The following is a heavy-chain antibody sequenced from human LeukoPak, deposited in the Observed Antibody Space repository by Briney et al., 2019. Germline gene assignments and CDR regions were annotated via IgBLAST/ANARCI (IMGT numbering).Heavy chain of an antibody. CDR1: GGSFRGYY. Sequence: SETLSLTCAVYGGSFRGYYWSWIRQPPGKGLEWIGEIKHSGSTNYNPSLKSRVTISVDTSKNQFSLQLSSVPAADTAVYYPARRDSSGWYHYWGQGTLVRVSS. CDR3: ARRDSSGWYHY. V-gene: IGHV4-34*01. CDR2: IKHSGST. J-gene: IGHJ4*02. D-gene: IGHD6-19*01.